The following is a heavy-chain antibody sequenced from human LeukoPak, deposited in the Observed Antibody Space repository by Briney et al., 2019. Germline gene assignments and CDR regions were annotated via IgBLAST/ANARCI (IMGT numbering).Heavy chain of an antibody. CDR1: GGSFSGYY. CDR3: ARRLWFGELDY. D-gene: IGHD3-10*01. V-gene: IGHV4-34*01. CDR2: INHSGNT. J-gene: IGHJ4*02. Sequence: SETLSLTCAVYGGSFSGYYWSWIRQPPGKGLEWIGEINHSGNTNSNPSLKSRVTMSVDTSKNQFSLKLSSLTAADTAMYYCARRLWFGELDYWGQGTLVTVSS.